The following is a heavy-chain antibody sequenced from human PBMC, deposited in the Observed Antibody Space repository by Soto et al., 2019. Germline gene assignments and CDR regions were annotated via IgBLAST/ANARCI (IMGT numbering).Heavy chain of an antibody. J-gene: IGHJ6*02. CDR2: INPSGGST. V-gene: IGHV1-46*01. Sequence: ASVTVSCTASGYTFTSYYMHWVRQAPGQGLEWMGIINPSGGSTSYAQKFQGRVTMTRDTSTSTVYMELSSLRSEDTAVYYCAREKPPYSSRQPYYGMDVWGQGATVTVSS. CDR1: GYTFTSYY. CDR3: AREKPPYSSRQPYYGMDV. D-gene: IGHD6-13*01.